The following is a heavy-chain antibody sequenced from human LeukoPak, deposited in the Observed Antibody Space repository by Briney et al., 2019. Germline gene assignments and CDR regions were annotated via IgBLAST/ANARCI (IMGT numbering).Heavy chain of an antibody. D-gene: IGHD5-18*01. CDR3: AKDADTATIIYWYFDL. CDR2: ISDDGSNT. V-gene: IGHV3-30*18. J-gene: IGHJ2*01. CDR1: GFTLSSFG. Sequence: GGFLRLSCTASGFTLSSFGMHWVRQAPGKGLEWVAVISDDGSNTYYADSVKGRFTISRDNSKNTLYLQLNSLRTEDTAVYYCAKDADTATIIYWYFDLWGRGTLVTVSS.